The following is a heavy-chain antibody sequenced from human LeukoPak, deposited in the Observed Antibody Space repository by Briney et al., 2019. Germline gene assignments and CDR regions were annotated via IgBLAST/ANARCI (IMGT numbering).Heavy chain of an antibody. V-gene: IGHV3-23*01. Sequence: GGSLRLSCAASGFTFSSYAMSWVRQAPGKGLEWVSAISGSGGSTYYADSVKGRFTISRDNSKNTLYLQMNSLRAEDTAVYYCASGPTIFGVVIDYWGQGTLVTVSS. J-gene: IGHJ4*02. CDR2: ISGSGGST. CDR3: ASGPTIFGVVIDY. CDR1: GFTFSSYA. D-gene: IGHD3-3*01.